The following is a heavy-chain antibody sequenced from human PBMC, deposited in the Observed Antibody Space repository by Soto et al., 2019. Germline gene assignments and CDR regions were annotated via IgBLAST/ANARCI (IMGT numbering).Heavy chain of an antibody. J-gene: IGHJ4*02. CDR3: ATLDPPYYDILTGHSDY. D-gene: IGHD3-9*01. CDR2: INPSGGST. CDR1: GYTFTSYY. V-gene: IGHV1-46*01. Sequence: ASVKVSCKASGYTFTSYYMHWVRQAPGQGLEWMGIINPSGGSTSYAQKFQGRVTMTRDTSTSTVYMELSSLRSEDTAAYYCATLDPPYYDILTGHSDYGGQGTLVTVSS.